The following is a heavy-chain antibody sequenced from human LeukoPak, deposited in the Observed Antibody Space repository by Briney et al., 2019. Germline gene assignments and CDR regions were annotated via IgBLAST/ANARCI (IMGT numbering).Heavy chain of an antibody. CDR2: IYHSGST. CDR3: ARAKDRYSSSWEYFDY. J-gene: IGHJ4*02. CDR1: GYSISSGYY. Sequence: SEALSLTCAVSGYSISSGYYWGWIRQPPGKGLEWIRSIYHSGSTYYNPSLKSRVTISVDTSKNQFSLKLSSVTAADTAVYYCARAKDRYSSSWEYFDYWGQGTLVTVSS. D-gene: IGHD6-13*01. V-gene: IGHV4-38-2*01.